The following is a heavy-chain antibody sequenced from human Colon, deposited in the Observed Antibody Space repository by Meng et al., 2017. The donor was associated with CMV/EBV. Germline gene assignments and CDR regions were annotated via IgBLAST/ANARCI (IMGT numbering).Heavy chain of an antibody. CDR3: ARYYNAHLGAYYFDY. J-gene: IGHJ4*02. D-gene: IGHD3-10*01. CDR2: ISYDGSNK. Sequence: GWSLRLSCAASGFTFSSYAMHWVRQAPGKGLEWVAVISYDGSNKYYADSVKGRFTISRDNSKNTLYLQMNSLRAEDTAVYYCARYYNAHLGAYYFDYWGQGTLVTVSS. V-gene: IGHV3-30-3*01. CDR1: GFTFSSYA.